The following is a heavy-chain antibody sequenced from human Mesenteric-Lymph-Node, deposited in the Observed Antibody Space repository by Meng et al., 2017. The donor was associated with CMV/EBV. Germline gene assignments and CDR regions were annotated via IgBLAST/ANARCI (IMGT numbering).Heavy chain of an antibody. D-gene: IGHD6-6*01. CDR3: ARQVGVYRSSSGAQRYYYYGMDV. CDR2: IYSGGST. V-gene: IGHV3-66*02. Sequence: GGSLRLSCAASGFTVSSNYMNWVRQAPGKGLEWVSIIYSGGSTYYADSVKGRFTISRDNSKNTLYLQMDSLGAEDTAVYYCARQVGVYRSSSGAQRYYYYGMDVWGQGTTVTVSS. J-gene: IGHJ6*02. CDR1: GFTVSSNY.